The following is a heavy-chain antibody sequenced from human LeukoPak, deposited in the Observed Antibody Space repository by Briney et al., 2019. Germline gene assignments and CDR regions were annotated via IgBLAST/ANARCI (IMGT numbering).Heavy chain of an antibody. Sequence: SETLSLTCTVSGGSISSYYWSWIRQPPGKGLEWIGYIYYSGSTNYNPSLKSRVTISVDTSKNQFSLKLSSVTAADTAVYYCARDTSKYSNYRIFDYWGQGTLVTVSS. J-gene: IGHJ4*02. D-gene: IGHD4-11*01. CDR1: GGSISSYY. CDR3: ARDTSKYSNYRIFDY. V-gene: IGHV4-59*01. CDR2: IYYSGST.